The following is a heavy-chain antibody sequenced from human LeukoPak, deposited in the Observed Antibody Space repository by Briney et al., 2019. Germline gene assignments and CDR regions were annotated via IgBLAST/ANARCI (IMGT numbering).Heavy chain of an antibody. CDR2: INSDGSST. V-gene: IGHV3-74*01. D-gene: IGHD3-22*01. CDR3: AMGPYYYDSSGYWGAFDI. Sequence: PGGSLRLSCAASGFTFSSYWMHWVHQAPGKGLVWVSRINSDGSSTSYADSVKGRFTISRDNAKNTLYLQMNSLRAEDTAVYYCAMGPYYYDSSGYWGAFDIWGQGTMVTVSS. CDR1: GFTFSSYW. J-gene: IGHJ3*02.